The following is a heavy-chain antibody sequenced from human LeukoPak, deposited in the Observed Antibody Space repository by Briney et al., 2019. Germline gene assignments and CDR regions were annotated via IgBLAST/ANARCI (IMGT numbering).Heavy chain of an antibody. D-gene: IGHD1-26*01. V-gene: IGHV3-21*01. CDR1: GFTFSSYS. Sequence: GGSLRLSCAASGFTFSSYSMNWVRQAPGKGLEWVSSISSSSSYIYYADSVKGRFTISRDNAKNSLYLQMNSLRAEDTAVYYCARDFGGSYYPDFDYWGQGTLVTVSS. J-gene: IGHJ4*02. CDR2: ISSSSSYI. CDR3: ARDFGGSYYPDFDY.